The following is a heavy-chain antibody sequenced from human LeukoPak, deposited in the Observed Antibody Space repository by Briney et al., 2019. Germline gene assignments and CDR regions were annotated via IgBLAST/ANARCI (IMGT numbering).Heavy chain of an antibody. J-gene: IGHJ4*02. CDR1: GFTFSRNG. CDR3: ARDRDYGTFDY. CDR2: ISVSGTYI. D-gene: IGHD4-17*01. V-gene: IGHV3-21*01. Sequence: PGGSLRLSCAASGFTFSRNGMAWVRQAPGKGLEWVSSISVSGTYIYYSDSVKGRFTISRDNAKNSLYLEMNSLRSDDTAIYYCARDRDYGTFDYWGQGTLVTVSS.